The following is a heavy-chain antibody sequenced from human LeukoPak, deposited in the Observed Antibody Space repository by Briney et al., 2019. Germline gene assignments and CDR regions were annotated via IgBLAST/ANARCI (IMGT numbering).Heavy chain of an antibody. J-gene: IGHJ4*02. V-gene: IGHV1-3*01. D-gene: IGHD6-19*01. CDR3: ARAQDSSGWYDYYFDY. CDR1: GYTFTSYA. CDR2: INAGNGNT. Sequence: ASVKVSCKASGYTFTSYAMHWVRQAPGQRLEWMGWINAGNGNTKYSQKFQGRVTITRDTSANTAYMELSSLRSEDTAVYYCARAQDSSGWYDYYFDYWGQGTLVTVSS.